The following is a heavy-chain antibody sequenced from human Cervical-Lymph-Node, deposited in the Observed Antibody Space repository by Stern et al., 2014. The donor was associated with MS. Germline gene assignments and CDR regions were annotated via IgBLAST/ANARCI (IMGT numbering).Heavy chain of an antibody. Sequence: VQLVESGGGVVQPGRSLRLSCAASGFTFSNYAMHWVRQAPGKGLEGVAAISYDGRNNYCADSVKGRFTISRDNSKNTLYLHMNSLRTEDTAVYYCASPPPSDYWGQGTLVTVSS. V-gene: IGHV3-30*04. CDR1: GFTFSNYA. CDR2: ISYDGRNN. J-gene: IGHJ4*02. CDR3: ASPPPSDY.